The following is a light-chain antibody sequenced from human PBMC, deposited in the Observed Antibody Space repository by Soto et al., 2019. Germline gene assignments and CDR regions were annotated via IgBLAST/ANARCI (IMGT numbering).Light chain of an antibody. J-gene: IGKJ5*01. V-gene: IGKV1-33*01. CDR1: QSISSW. CDR2: DAS. CDR3: QQYENLPT. Sequence: DIQMTQSPSIVSASVGDRVTITCRASQSISSWLAWYQQKPGKAPKILIYDASDLEAGVPSRFRGSGSGTDFTFTISRLQPEDIATYYCQQYENLPTFGQGTLLEIK.